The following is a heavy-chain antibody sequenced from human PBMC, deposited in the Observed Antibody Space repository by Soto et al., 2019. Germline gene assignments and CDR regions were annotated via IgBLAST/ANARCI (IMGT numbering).Heavy chain of an antibody. V-gene: IGHV4-61*01. D-gene: IGHD3-22*01. CDR2: IYYSGST. CDR3: ARDRDYYDSSGYRRRNNWFDP. J-gene: IGHJ5*02. CDR1: GGSVSSGSYY. Sequence: QVQLQESGPGLVKPSETLSLTCTVSGGSVSSGSYYWSWIRQPPGKGLEWIGYIYYSGSTNYNPSLKSRVTISVDTSKNQFSLKLSSVTAADTAVYYCARDRDYYDSSGYRRRNNWFDPWGQGTLVTVSS.